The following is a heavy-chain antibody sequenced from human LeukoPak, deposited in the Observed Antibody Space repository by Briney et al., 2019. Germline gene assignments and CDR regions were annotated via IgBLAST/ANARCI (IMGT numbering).Heavy chain of an antibody. CDR3: ARDPPADSLATKDIGWFDP. J-gene: IGHJ5*02. V-gene: IGHV1-69*13. CDR2: IIPIFGTA. CDR1: GGTFSSYA. D-gene: IGHD2-15*01. Sequence: SVKVSCKASGGTFSSYAISWVRQAPGQGLEWMGGIIPIFGTANYAQKFQGRVTITADESTSTAYMELSSLRSEDTAVYYCARDPPADSLATKDIGWFDPWGQGTLVTVSS.